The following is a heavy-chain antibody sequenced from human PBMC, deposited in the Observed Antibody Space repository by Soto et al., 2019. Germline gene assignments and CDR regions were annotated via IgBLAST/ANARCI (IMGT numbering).Heavy chain of an antibody. V-gene: IGHV5-10-1*01. D-gene: IGHD4-4*01. J-gene: IGHJ6*02. CDR2: IDPSDSYT. CDR3: ARRDSNHDYYYYGMDV. CDR1: GYSFTSYW. Sequence: PGESLKISCKGSGYSFTSYWISWVRQMPGKGLEWMGRIDPSDSYTYYSPSFQGHVTISADKSISTAYLQWSSLKASDTAMYYCARRDSNHDYYYYGMDVWGQGTTVTVSS.